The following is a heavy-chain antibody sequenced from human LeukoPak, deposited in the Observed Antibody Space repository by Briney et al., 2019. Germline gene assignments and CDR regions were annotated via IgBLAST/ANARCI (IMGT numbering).Heavy chain of an antibody. CDR2: ISPYSSNT. CDR3: ARGGSDYRNPPPNWFDP. CDR1: GYTFTSFG. V-gene: IGHV1-18*01. Sequence: ASVKVSCKASGYTFTSFGISWVRQAPGQGLEWMGWISPYSSNTNYAQKLQGRVTMTTDTSTSTAYMELRSLRSDDTAVYYCARGGSDYRNPPPNWFDPWGQGTLVTVSS. J-gene: IGHJ5*02. D-gene: IGHD4-11*01.